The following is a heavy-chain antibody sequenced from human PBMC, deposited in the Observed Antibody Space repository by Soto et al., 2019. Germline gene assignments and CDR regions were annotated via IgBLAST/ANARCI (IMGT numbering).Heavy chain of an antibody. D-gene: IGHD4-17*01. J-gene: IGHJ4*02. Sequence: GASVKVSCKASGYTFTSYDINWVRQATGQGLEWMGWMNPNSGNTGYAQKFQGRVTMTRNTSISTAYMELSSLRSEDTAVYYCARGLVNYDDYGDYVEFGRADPRDYRGQGTLVTVSS. CDR1: GYTFTSYD. CDR2: MNPNSGNT. V-gene: IGHV1-8*01. CDR3: ARGLVNYDDYGDYVEFGRADPRDY.